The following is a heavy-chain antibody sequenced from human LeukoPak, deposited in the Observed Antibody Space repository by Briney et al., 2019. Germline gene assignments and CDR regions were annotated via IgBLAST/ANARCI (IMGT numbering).Heavy chain of an antibody. CDR1: GFTFSRYS. CDR3: IRDYGA. Sequence: GWSLRLSCAASGFTFSRYSMHWVRQAPRKGQVWVSRINSDGYSTTYADLVKGRFTNSRDNAKNTLYLQMISLRADDTAVYYCIRDYGAWGEGTLVTVSP. D-gene: IGHD4/OR15-4a*01. V-gene: IGHV3-74*01. CDR2: INSDGYST. J-gene: IGHJ5*02.